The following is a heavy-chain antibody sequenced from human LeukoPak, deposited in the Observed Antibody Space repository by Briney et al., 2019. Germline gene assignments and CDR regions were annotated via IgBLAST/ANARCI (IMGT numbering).Heavy chain of an antibody. D-gene: IGHD4-11*01. Sequence: PSETLSLTCAVSGYSISSGYYWGWIRRPPGKGLEWIGSIYHSGSTYYSPSLKSRVTISVDTSKNQFSLKLSSVTAADTAVYYCARHLTVTTFFDYWGQGTLVTVSS. CDR3: ARHLTVTTFFDY. V-gene: IGHV4-38-2*01. CDR1: GYSISSGYY. J-gene: IGHJ4*02. CDR2: IYHSGST.